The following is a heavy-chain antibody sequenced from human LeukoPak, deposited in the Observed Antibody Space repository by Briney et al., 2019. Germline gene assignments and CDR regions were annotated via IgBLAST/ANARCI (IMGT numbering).Heavy chain of an antibody. J-gene: IGHJ3*02. CDR3: ARGSGVDAFDI. Sequence: PGGSLRLSCAASGFTFSSYDMHWVRQATGKGLEWVSAIGTAGDTYYPGSVKGRFTISRENAKNSLYLQMNSLRAGDTAVYYCARGSGVDAFDIWGQGTMVTVSS. CDR1: GFTFSSYD. V-gene: IGHV3-13*01. CDR2: IGTAGDT. D-gene: IGHD3-10*01.